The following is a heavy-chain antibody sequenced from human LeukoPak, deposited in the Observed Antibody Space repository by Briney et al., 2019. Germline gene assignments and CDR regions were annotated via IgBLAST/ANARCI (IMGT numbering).Heavy chain of an antibody. J-gene: IGHJ5*02. CDR2: ISAYNGNT. D-gene: IGHD3-9*01. CDR1: GYTFTSYG. Sequence: GASVKVSCKASGYTFTSYGISWVRQAPGQGLEWMGWISAYNGNTNYAQKLQGRVTMTTDTSTSTAYMELRSLRSDDTAVYYCARVPLRYFDWTITEENWFDPWGQGTLVTVSS. V-gene: IGHV1-18*01. CDR3: ARVPLRYFDWTITEENWFDP.